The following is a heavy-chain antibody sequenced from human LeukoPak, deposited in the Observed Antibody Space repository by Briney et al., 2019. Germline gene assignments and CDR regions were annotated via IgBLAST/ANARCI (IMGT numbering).Heavy chain of an antibody. J-gene: IGHJ4*02. CDR1: GFTFRKYW. V-gene: IGHV3-7*03. Sequence: GGSLRLSCAASGFTFRKYWMAWVGQAPERGLEWVATIAANGNDKDYEDALQGRFTISRDNARNSLSLRIDSLRAEDAAQYYCAREVFFQFDNWGQGALVTVSS. CDR2: IAANGNDK. CDR3: AREVFFQFDN.